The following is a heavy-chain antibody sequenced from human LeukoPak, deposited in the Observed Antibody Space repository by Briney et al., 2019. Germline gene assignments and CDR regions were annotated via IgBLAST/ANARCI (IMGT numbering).Heavy chain of an antibody. CDR3: AKRSTPGYTNKWCLDF. CDR1: GYTFTNYH. J-gene: IGHJ4*02. V-gene: IGHV1-46*01. D-gene: IGHD2-15*01. Sequence: GASVKVSCKASGYTFTNYHMHLVRQAPGQGLEWMGMINASGGGSTTYAQKFQGRVTMTRDTSTSTVYMELSSLRSEDTAVYYCAKRSTPGYTNKWCLDFWGQGTLVTASS. CDR2: INASGGGST.